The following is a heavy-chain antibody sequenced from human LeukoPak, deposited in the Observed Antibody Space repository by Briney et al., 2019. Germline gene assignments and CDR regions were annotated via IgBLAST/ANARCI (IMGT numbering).Heavy chain of an antibody. V-gene: IGHV4-34*01. D-gene: IGHD4-17*01. J-gene: IGHJ4*02. CDR3: ATARPPTTPFDY. CDR1: GGSFSGYY. CDR2: INHSGST. Sequence: PSETLSLTCAVYGGSFSGYYWSWIRQPPGKGLEWIGEINHSGSTNYNPSLKSRVTISVDTSKNQFSLKLSSVTAADPAVYYCATARPPTTPFDYWGQGTLVTVYS.